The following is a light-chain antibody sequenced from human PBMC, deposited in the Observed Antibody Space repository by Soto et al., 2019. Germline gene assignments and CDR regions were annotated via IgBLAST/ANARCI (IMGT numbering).Light chain of an antibody. CDR1: QSVDSNY. Sequence: EIILTQSPGTLSLSPGERATLSCRASQSVDSNYLAWYQQKPGQAPRLLIFGASNRATGIPDRFSGSGSGTDFTLTISSLEPEDFAVYYCQQRSNWPPTFGQGTKVDIK. CDR2: GAS. J-gene: IGKJ1*01. V-gene: IGKV3D-20*02. CDR3: QQRSNWPPT.